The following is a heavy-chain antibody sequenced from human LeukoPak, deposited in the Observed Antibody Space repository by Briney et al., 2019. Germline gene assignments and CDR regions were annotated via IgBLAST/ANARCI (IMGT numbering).Heavy chain of an antibody. V-gene: IGHV3-9*01. CDR1: GVILRDHA. J-gene: IGHJ4*02. CDR3: AKGSMVRGVLDPNFDY. CDR2: IYWSGVGI. D-gene: IGHD3-10*01. Sequence: SLRLSCVGSGVILRDHAMHWVRQVPGKGLEWVSGIYWSGVGIDYADSVKGRFTISRDNAKNSLYLQMNSLRAEDTALYYCAKGSMVRGVLDPNFDYWGQGTLVTVSS.